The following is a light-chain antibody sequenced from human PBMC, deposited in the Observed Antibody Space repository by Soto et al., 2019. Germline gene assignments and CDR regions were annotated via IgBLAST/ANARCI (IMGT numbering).Light chain of an antibody. Sequence: EIGLTQSPSTLSLSTGERATLSCRASESVSTFLAWYQQKPGQAPRLLIYEASSRATGIPARFSGGGSGTVFTLTISRLEPEDFAVYYCQQRSNWQITFGQGTRLEIK. CDR2: EAS. CDR3: QQRSNWQIT. J-gene: IGKJ5*01. CDR1: ESVSTF. V-gene: IGKV3D-11*02.